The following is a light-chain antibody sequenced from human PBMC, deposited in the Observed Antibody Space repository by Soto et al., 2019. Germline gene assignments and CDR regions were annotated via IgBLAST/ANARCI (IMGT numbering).Light chain of an antibody. CDR1: SSDVGGNNY. CDR3: SSYAGSNNFV. CDR2: EVS. V-gene: IGLV2-8*01. J-gene: IGLJ2*01. Sequence: QSAPTQPPSASGSPGQSVTISCTGTSSDVGGNNYVSWYQQHPGKAPKLIIYEVSKRPSGVPDRFSGSKSGNMASLTVSGLQAEDEADYYCSSYAGSNNFVFGGGTKLTVL.